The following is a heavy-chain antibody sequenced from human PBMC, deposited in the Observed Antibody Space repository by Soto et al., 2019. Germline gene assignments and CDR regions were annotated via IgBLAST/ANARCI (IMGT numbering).Heavy chain of an antibody. V-gene: IGHV1-69*06. J-gene: IGHJ4*02. D-gene: IGHD3-22*01. CDR2: IIPIFGTA. CDR3: ARKYYYDSSGYS. Sequence: SVKVSFKASGGTFSSYSISWVRQAPGQGLEWMGGIIPIFGTANYAQKFQGRVTITADKSTSTAYMELSSLRSEDTAVYYCARKYYYDSSGYSWGQGTLVTVSS. CDR1: GGTFSSYS.